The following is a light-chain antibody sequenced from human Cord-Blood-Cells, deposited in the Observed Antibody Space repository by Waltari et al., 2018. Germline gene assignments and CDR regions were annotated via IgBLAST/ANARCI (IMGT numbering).Light chain of an antibody. V-gene: IGLV2-14*01. Sequence: QSALTQPASVSGSPGQSLTISCTGTSSDVGGYNYVSWYHQHPGKAPKLMIYEVSNRPSGLSNRFSGSKSGNTASLTISGLQAEDEADYYCSSYTSSSTWVFGGGTKLTVL. CDR3: SSYTSSSTWV. J-gene: IGLJ3*02. CDR1: SSDVGGYNY. CDR2: EVS.